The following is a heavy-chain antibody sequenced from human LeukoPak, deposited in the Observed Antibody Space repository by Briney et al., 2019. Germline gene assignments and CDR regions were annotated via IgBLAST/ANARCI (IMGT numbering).Heavy chain of an antibody. CDR2: IKPNSGGT. V-gene: IGHV1-2*02. Sequence: GASVKVSCKASGYTFTGYNMHWVRQAPGQALEWVGWIKPNSGGTKYAQKIQGRVTMTRDTSISTAYMELSRLRSDDTAVYYCTRGAYSGVGFDIWGQGTMVTVSS. D-gene: IGHD1-26*01. J-gene: IGHJ3*02. CDR1: GYTFTGYN. CDR3: TRGAYSGVGFDI.